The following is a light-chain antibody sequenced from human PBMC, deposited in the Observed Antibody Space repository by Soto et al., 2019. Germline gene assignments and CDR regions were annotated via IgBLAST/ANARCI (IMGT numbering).Light chain of an antibody. J-gene: IGLJ1*01. CDR3: SSYSRSGARDYV. CDR1: SSDIGAYDY. CDR2: DVS. Sequence: QSALTQPASVSGSPGQSITIYCTGSSSDIGAYDYVSWYQQHSGRAPQLLIYDVSSRPSGVSSRFSGSKSGNTASLTISGLQADDASDYYCSSYSRSGARDYVFGTGTKVTVL. V-gene: IGLV2-14*01.